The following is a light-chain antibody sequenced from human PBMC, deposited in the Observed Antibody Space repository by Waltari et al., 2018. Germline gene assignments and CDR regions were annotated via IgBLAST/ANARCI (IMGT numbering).Light chain of an antibody. Sequence: QSALTQPASVSGTPGQSITISCTGTTSDVGNYDLVSWYQHHPGKAPKLLSCEVIKRPSVFSSRFSGSKSGSTASLTISGLQPDDEADYYCCSYAGLGTYVFGSGTKVTVL. J-gene: IGLJ1*01. CDR1: TSDVGNYDL. CDR2: EVI. V-gene: IGLV2-23*02. CDR3: CSYAGLGTYV.